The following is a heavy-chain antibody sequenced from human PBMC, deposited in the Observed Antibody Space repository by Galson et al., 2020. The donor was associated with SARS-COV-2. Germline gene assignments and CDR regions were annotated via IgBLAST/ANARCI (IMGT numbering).Heavy chain of an antibody. CDR2: ISRSCSFI. Sequence: TGGSLRLSCAASGFTFSSYSFNWVRQPPGKGLEWVSFISRSCSFIYYADSVKGRFTISRDDAKSSLYLQMNSLRAADTAVYYCSRDPHDGSFWYFDLWGRGTLVTVSS. J-gene: IGHJ2*01. CDR3: SRDPHDGSFWYFDL. V-gene: IGHV3-21*01. D-gene: IGHD1-26*01. CDR1: GFTFSSYS.